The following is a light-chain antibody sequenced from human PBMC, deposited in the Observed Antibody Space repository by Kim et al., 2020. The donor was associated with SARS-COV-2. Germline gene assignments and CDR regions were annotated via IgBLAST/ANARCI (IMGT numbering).Light chain of an antibody. CDR2: GAS. V-gene: IGKV3-20*01. J-gene: IGKJ5*01. CDR3: QQYGSSSIT. Sequence: EIVLTQSPGTLSLSPGERATLSCRASQSVSSNYLAWYQQKPGQAPRLLIYGASSRATGIPDMFSGSGSGTDFTLTISRLEPEDFAVYYCQQYGSSSITFGQGTRLEIK. CDR1: QSVSSNY.